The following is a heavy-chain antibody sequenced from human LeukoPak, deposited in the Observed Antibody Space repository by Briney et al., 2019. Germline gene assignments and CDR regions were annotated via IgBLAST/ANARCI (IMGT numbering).Heavy chain of an antibody. J-gene: IGHJ4*02. D-gene: IGHD3-10*01. CDR2: IYSGGST. CDR1: GFTVSSNY. CDR3: ANVAFYYTSGTYV. V-gene: IGHV3-53*01. Sequence: GGSLRLSCAASGFTVSSNYMSWVRQAPGKGLEWVSVIYSGGSTYYADSVKGRFTISRDNSKNTLYLQMNSLRAEDTGIYYCANVAFYYTSGTYVWGQGTLVTVSS.